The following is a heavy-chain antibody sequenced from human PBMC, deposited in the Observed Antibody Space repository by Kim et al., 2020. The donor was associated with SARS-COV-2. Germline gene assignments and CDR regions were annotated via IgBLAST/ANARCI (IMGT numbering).Heavy chain of an antibody. D-gene: IGHD3-16*01. V-gene: IGHV5-51*01. Sequence: PSLQGQVTISADKSISTAYLQWSSLKASDTAMYYCARINGLAARWYFDYWGQGALVTVSS. J-gene: IGHJ4*02. CDR3: ARINGLAARWYFDY.